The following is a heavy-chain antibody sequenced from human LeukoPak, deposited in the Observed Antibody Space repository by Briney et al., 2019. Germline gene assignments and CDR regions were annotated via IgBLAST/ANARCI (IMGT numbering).Heavy chain of an antibody. Sequence: GGSLRLSCAASGFTFTSAWMHWVRQAPGTGLVWVSRITDDATTTYADSVRGRFTISRDNAKNILYLQMNSLRAEDTAVYYCVRDRVGPDYWGQGTLVAVSS. D-gene: IGHD1-26*01. CDR1: GFTFTSAW. V-gene: IGHV3-74*03. J-gene: IGHJ4*02. CDR2: ITDDATT. CDR3: VRDRVGPDY.